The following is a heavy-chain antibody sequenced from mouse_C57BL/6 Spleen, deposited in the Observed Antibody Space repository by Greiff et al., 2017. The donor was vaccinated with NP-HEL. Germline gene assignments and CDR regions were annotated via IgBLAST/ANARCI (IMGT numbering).Heavy chain of an antibody. CDR3: ARVRNWGYFDV. CDR2: ISSGGSYT. D-gene: IGHD4-1*01. V-gene: IGHV5-6*01. CDR1: GFTFSSYG. J-gene: IGHJ1*03. Sequence: EVKVVESGGDLVKPGGSLKLSCAASGFTFSSYGMSWVRQTPDKRLEWVATISSGGSYTYYPDSVKGRFTISRDNAKNTLYLQMSSLKSEDTAMYYCARVRNWGYFDVWGTGTTVTVSS.